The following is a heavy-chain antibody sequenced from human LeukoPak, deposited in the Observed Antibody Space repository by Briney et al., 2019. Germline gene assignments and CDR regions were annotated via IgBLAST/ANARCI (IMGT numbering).Heavy chain of an antibody. J-gene: IGHJ4*02. CDR2: INSDGSST. CDR1: GFTFSSYW. Sequence: GGSLRLPCAASGFTFSSYWMHWVRQAPGKGLVWVSRINSDGSSTSYADSVKGRFTISRDNAKNTLYLQMNSLRGEDAAVYYCASLYSSGYYYFDYWGQGTLVTVSS. CDR3: ASLYSSGYYYFDY. V-gene: IGHV3-74*01. D-gene: IGHD3-22*01.